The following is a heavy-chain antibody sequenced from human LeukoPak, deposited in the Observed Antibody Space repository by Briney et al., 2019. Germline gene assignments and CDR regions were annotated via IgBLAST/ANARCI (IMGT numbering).Heavy chain of an antibody. J-gene: IGHJ4*02. V-gene: IGHV3-9*01. CDR1: GPYIQDYA. Sequence: GKSLRLSCKASGPYIQDYAMHWVRQAPGKGLEWVSGIFRNRKRVDYADSVKGRFTVSRDNAKNSLYLQGNNLRLEDTALYYCIKETSAGGLDYWGQGTLVTVSS. CDR3: IKETSAGGLDY. CDR2: IFRNRKRV. D-gene: IGHD4-23*01.